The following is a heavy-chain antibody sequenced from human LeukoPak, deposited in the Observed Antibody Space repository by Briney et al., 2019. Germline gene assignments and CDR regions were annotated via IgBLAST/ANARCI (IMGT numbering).Heavy chain of an antibody. CDR1: GGSISSSSYY. D-gene: IGHD1-7*01. V-gene: IGHV4-39*01. J-gene: IGHJ6*03. CDR2: IYYSGST. CDR3: ARMLTGTTYYMDV. Sequence: SETLSLTCTVSGGSISSSSYYWGWIRQPPGKGLEWIGSIYYSGSTYYNPSLKSRVTISVDTSKNQFSLKLSSVTAADTAVYYCARMLTGTTYYMDVWGKGTTVTVSS.